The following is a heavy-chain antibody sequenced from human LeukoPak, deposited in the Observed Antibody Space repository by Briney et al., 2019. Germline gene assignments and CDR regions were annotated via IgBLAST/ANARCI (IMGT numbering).Heavy chain of an antibody. Sequence: PSQTLSLTCTVSGGSISSGSYYWSWIRQPAGKGLEWIGRIYTSGSTNYNPSLKSRVTISVDTSKNQFSLKLSSVTAADTAVYYCAARIAARPAGDYWGQGTLVTVSS. V-gene: IGHV4-61*02. J-gene: IGHJ4*02. CDR1: GGSISSGSYY. CDR3: AARIAARPAGDY. D-gene: IGHD6-6*01. CDR2: IYTSGST.